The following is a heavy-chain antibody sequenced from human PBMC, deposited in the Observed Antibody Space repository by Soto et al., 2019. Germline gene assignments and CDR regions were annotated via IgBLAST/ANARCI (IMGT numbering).Heavy chain of an antibody. V-gene: IGHV4-31*03. CDR1: GGSISSGGYY. J-gene: IGHJ6*03. D-gene: IGHD3-10*01. CDR3: ARVRITMVPLGGFPYYYYMDV. Sequence: SETLSLTCTVSGGSISSGGYYWSWIRQHPGKGLEWIGYIYYSGSTYYNPSLKSRVTISVDTSKNQFSLKLSSVTAADTAVYYCARVRITMVPLGGFPYYYYMDVWGKGTTVTVSS. CDR2: IYYSGST.